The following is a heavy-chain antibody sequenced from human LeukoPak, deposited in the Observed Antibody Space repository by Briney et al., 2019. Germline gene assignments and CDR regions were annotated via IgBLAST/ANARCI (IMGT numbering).Heavy chain of an antibody. CDR3: ARDQGIPGTAVAGTDY. CDR1: GGSISSSSYY. J-gene: IGHJ4*02. Sequence: SETLSLTCTVSGGSISSSSYYWGWIRQPPGKGLEWIGSIYYSGSTYYNPSLKSRVTISVDTSKNQFSLKLSSVTAADTAVYYCARDQGIPGTAVAGTDYWGQGTLVTVSS. CDR2: IYYSGST. D-gene: IGHD6-19*01. V-gene: IGHV4-39*07.